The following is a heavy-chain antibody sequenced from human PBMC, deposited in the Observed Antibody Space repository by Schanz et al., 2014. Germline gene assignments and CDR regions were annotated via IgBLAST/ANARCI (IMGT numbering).Heavy chain of an antibody. J-gene: IGHJ4*02. V-gene: IGHV3-48*03. CDR3: ARDLPRTFLFDY. Sequence: EVQLAESGGGLVQPGGSLRLSCAASTFTFSSDWMSWVRQAPGKGLEWLSYISDSGTYTNYADSVKGRFTISRDNAKSSLYLQMDSLRAEDTAVYYCARDLPRTFLFDYWGQGTLVTVSS. CDR2: ISDSGTYT. CDR1: TFTFSSDW.